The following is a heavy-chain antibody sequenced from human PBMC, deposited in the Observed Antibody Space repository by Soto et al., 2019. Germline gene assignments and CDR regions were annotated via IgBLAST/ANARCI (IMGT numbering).Heavy chain of an antibody. D-gene: IGHD3-10*01. CDR3: AAKLGFGKLSVV. CDR1: GDTLKNCV. V-gene: IGHV1-69*01. CDR2: IIPLFGTT. J-gene: IGHJ6*02. Sequence: QVQVVQSGVEVRRPWSSVKVSCKASGDTLKNCVISSVRQAPGQGLEWMGGIIPLFGTTDFAQRFQGTLTITPDGSTTTDYMGLSRLISEDTATSYCAAKLGFGKLSVVWGQGNAVIVSS.